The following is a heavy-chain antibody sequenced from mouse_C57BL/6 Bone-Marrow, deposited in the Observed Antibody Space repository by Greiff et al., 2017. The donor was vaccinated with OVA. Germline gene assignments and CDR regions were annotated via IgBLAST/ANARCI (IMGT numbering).Heavy chain of an antibody. V-gene: IGHV1-76*01. CDR2: IYPGSGNT. J-gene: IGHJ2*01. CDR1: GYTFTDHY. Sequence: QVHVKQSGAEVVRPGASVKLSCKASGYTFTDHYINWVKQRPGPGLEWIARIYPGSGNTYYNEKFKGKATLTAEKSSNTAYMQLSSLTSEDSAVYFCARDDGYFFEYWGQGTTLTVSS. CDR3: ARDDGYFFEY. D-gene: IGHD2-3*01.